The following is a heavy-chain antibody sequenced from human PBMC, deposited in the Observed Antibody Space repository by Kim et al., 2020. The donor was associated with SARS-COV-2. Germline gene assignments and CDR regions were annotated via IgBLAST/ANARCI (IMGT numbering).Heavy chain of an antibody. CDR2: IYYSGST. V-gene: IGHV4-59*13. CDR1: GGSISSYY. CDR3: AREWYSSSWSPGGWFDP. Sequence: SETLSLTCTVSGGSISSYYWSWIRQPPGKGLEWIGYIYYSGSTNYNPSLKSRVTISVDTSKNQFSLKLSSVTAADTAVYYCAREWYSSSWSPGGWFDPWGEGTRVTVSS. D-gene: IGHD6-13*01. J-gene: IGHJ5*02.